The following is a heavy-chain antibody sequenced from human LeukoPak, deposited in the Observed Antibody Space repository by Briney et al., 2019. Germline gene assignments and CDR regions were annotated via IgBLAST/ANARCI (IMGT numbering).Heavy chain of an antibody. Sequence: PGGSLRLSCAASGFTFSSYGMHWVRQAPGKGLEWVAFIRYDGSNKYYADSVKGRFTISRDNSKNTLYLQMNSLRAEDTAVYYCAKFEAQVSPFDYWGQGTLVTVSS. CDR2: IRYDGSNK. V-gene: IGHV3-30*02. J-gene: IGHJ4*02. CDR3: AKFEAQVSPFDY. CDR1: GFTFSSYG.